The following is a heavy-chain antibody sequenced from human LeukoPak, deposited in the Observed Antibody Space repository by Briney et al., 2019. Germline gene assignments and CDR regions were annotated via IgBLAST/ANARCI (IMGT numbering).Heavy chain of an antibody. J-gene: IGHJ5*02. CDR2: IYYSGST. CDR3: ARVPAASVSGWFDP. V-gene: IGHV4-59*01. Sequence: SETLSLTCTVSGGSISSYYWSWIRQPPGKGLEWIGYIYYSGSTNYNPSLKSRVTISVDTSKNQFSLKLSSVTAADTAVYYCARVPAASVSGWFDPWGQGTLVTVSS. D-gene: IGHD2-2*01. CDR1: GGSISSYY.